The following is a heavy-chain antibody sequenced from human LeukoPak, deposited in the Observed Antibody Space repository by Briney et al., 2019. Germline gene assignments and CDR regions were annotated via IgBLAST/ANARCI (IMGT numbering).Heavy chain of an antibody. CDR2: TKPDGSAE. J-gene: IGHJ4*02. V-gene: IGHV3-7*01. CDR1: GVSFRKYW. Sequence: GGSLRLSCAASGVSFRKYWMGWVRQAPGKGLEWVANTKPDGSAEYYADSVRGRFSTSRDNAQNSLYLQMNSLRAEDPAFYYCVRHARYETGTYYKTNFDYWGQGTLVTVSS. CDR3: VRHARYETGTYYKTNFDY. D-gene: IGHD3-10*01.